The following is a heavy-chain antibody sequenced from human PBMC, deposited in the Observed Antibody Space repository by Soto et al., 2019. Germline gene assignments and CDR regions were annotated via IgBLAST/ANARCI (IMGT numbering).Heavy chain of an antibody. CDR2: ISWNSGNL. CDR1: GFTFDDYA. Sequence: EVQLEESGGGLVQPGRSLRLSCAASGFTFDDYAMHWVRQAPGKGLEWVSGISWNSGNLAYADSVKSRFTISRDNAKNSLYLQMDSLRPEDTAFYYCVKGGGRITFGGVILRTYYFDYWGQGILVSVST. D-gene: IGHD3-16*01. V-gene: IGHV3-9*01. CDR3: VKGGGRITFGGVILRTYYFDY. J-gene: IGHJ4*02.